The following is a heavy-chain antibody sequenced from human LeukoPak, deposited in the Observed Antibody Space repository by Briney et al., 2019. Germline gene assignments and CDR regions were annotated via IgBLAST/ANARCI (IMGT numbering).Heavy chain of an antibody. D-gene: IGHD3/OR15-3a*01. CDR2: IYYNGNT. Sequence: RSQSLSPTCTVSGVSISSSNSYWGWIRQPRGKGLEWFGSIYYNGNTHYNASLKTQVSISIDTSTHQCSLALTSLTAADTAVYYCARQTGSGLFILPGGQGTLVTVSS. J-gene: IGHJ4*02. CDR3: ARQTGSGLFILP. CDR1: GVSISSSNSY. V-gene: IGHV4-39*01.